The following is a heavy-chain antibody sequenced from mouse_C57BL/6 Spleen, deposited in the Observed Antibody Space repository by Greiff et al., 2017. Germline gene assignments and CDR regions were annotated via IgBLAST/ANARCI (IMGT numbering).Heavy chain of an antibody. CDR3: ARSGYREYFDV. V-gene: IGHV1-59*01. D-gene: IGHD3-1*01. CDR1: GYTFTSYW. Sequence: QVQLKQPGAELVRPGTSVKLSCKASGYTFTSYWMHWVKQRPGQGLEWIGVIDPSDSYTNYNQKFKGKATLTVDTSSSTAYMQLSSLTSEDSAVYYCARSGYREYFDVWGTGTTVTVSS. CDR2: IDPSDSYT. J-gene: IGHJ1*03.